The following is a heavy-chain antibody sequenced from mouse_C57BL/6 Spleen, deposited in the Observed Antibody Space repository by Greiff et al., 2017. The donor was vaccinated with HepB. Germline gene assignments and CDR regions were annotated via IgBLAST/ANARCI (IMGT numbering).Heavy chain of an antibody. CDR2: IDPSDSYT. CDR3: ARSEDCLAWFAY. CDR1: GYTFTSYW. J-gene: IGHJ3*01. Sequence: QVQLQQPGAELVMPGASVKLSCKASGYTFTSYWMHWVKQRPGQGLEWIGEIDPSDSYTNYNQKFKGKSTLTVDKSSSTAYMQLSSLTSEDSAVYYCARSEDCLAWFAYWGQGTLVTVSA. V-gene: IGHV1-69*01.